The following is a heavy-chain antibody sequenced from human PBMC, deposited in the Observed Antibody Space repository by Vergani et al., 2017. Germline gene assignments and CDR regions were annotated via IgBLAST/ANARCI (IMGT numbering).Heavy chain of an antibody. D-gene: IGHD2-15*01. J-gene: IGHJ2*01. CDR2: IIPIFGAA. V-gene: IGHV1-69*01. CDR1: GGTFSSYA. Sequence: QVQLVQSGAEVKKPGSSVKVSCKASGGTFSSYAISWVRQAPGQGLEWMGGIIPIFGAANYAQKFQGRVTFTADESTSTAYMELSSRRSEDTAVYYCARDCSGGSCPPYWYFDLWGRGTLVTVSS. CDR3: ARDCSGGSCPPYWYFDL.